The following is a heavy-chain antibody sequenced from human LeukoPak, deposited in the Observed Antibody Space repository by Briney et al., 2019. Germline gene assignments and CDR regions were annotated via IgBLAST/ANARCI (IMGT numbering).Heavy chain of an antibody. CDR3: ARGGRAYYDILTGYYSSYFDY. D-gene: IGHD3-9*01. CDR2: IKQDGSEK. Sequence: GGSLRLSCAASRFTFSYYAIHWVRQAPGKGLEWVANIKQDGSEKYYVDSVKGRFTISRDNAKNSLYLQMNSLRAEDTAVYYCARGGRAYYDILTGYYSSYFDYWGQGTLVTVSS. V-gene: IGHV3-7*01. CDR1: RFTFSYYA. J-gene: IGHJ4*02.